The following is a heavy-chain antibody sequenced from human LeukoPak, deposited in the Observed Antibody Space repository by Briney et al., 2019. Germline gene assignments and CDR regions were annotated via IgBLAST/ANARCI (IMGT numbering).Heavy chain of an antibody. V-gene: IGHV3-43D*03. CDR3: ARVATTMFDY. J-gene: IGHJ4*02. Sequence: PGGSLRLSCAASGFTFDDYAMHWVRQAPGKGLEWVSLISWDGGSTYYADSVKGRFTISRDNAKNSLYLQMNSLRAEDTAVYYCARVATTMFDYWGQGTLVTVSS. CDR2: ISWDGGST. CDR1: GFTFDDYA. D-gene: IGHD4-11*01.